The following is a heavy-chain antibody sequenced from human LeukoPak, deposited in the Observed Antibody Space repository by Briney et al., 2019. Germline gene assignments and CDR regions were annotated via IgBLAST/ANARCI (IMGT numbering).Heavy chain of an antibody. V-gene: IGHV3-15*01. CDR2: IKSKSDGGTT. CDR1: GFTVSTAGFTFNTAW. Sequence: GGSLRLSCAASGFTVSTAGFTFNTAWMSWVRQAPGKGLEWVGRIKSKSDGGTTDYGAPVKGRFTFSRDDSKNTVYLQMNSLKSEDTAVYYCTTDLLDYWGQGTLVTVSS. CDR3: TTDLLDY. J-gene: IGHJ4*02.